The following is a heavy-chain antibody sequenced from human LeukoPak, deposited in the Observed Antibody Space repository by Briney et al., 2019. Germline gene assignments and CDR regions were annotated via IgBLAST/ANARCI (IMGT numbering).Heavy chain of an antibody. J-gene: IGHJ3*02. V-gene: IGHV6-1*01. D-gene: IGHD2-21*01. CDR3: VRGQYSAFDI. CDR2: TYRGSS. CDR1: GDSDSGNIVA. Sequence: SQTLSLTCAVSGDSDSGNIVAWNSTRQSPSRGLEWLGRTYRGSSYYAPSMKSRISISPDTSKNQFSLHLNSVTPEDTAVYFCVRGQYSAFDIWGQGTLVIVSS.